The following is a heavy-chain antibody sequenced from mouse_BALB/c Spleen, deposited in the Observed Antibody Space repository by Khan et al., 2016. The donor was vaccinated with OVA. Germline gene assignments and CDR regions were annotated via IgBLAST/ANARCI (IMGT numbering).Heavy chain of an antibody. CDR3: ARQPYYHYNIMDY. J-gene: IGHJ4*01. CDR1: GFSLTNYG. Sequence: QVQLKESGPGLVAPSQSLSITCTISGFSLTNYGVHWVRQPPGKGLEWLVVIWSDGSTTYNLALKSRLTITTDNFQSLVFLKMNSLQTDGTAMYFCARQPYYHYNIMDYWGQGTSVTVSS. V-gene: IGHV2-6-1*01. CDR2: IWSDGST. D-gene: IGHD2-10*01.